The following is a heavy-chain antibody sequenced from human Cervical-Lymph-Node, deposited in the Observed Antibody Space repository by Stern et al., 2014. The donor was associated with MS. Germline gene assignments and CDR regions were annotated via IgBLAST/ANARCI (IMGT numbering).Heavy chain of an antibody. CDR2: IYWDDDK. J-gene: IGHJ3*01. CDR1: GFSLSTSGVG. D-gene: IGHD5-24*01. Sequence: QVTLRESGPTLVRPTQTLTLTCAFSGFSLSTSGVGVGWIRQPPGKALGGLALIYWDDDKRYRPSLRSRLTITKDTSKNQVVLTMTNMDPVDTATYYCAHARRDGYNLAFDFWGQGTMVTVSS. CDR3: AHARRDGYNLAFDF. V-gene: IGHV2-5*02.